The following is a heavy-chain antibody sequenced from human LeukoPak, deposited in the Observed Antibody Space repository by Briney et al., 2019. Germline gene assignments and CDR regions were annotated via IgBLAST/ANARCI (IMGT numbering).Heavy chain of an antibody. D-gene: IGHD6-19*01. CDR2: ISGCGGST. CDR3: AKDRIGYSSGWYWDY. CDR1: GFTFSSYA. V-gene: IGHV3-23*01. Sequence: GGSLRLSCAASGFTFSSYAMSWVRQAPGKGLEWVSAISGCGGSTYYADSVKGRFTISRDNSKNTLYLQMNSLRAEDTAVYYCAKDRIGYSSGWYWDYWGQGTLVTVSS. J-gene: IGHJ4*02.